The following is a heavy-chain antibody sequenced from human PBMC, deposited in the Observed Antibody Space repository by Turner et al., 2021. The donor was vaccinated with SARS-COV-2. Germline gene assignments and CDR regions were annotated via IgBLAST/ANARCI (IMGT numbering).Heavy chain of an antibody. CDR1: GGSMSSSSYY. J-gene: IGHJ6*02. V-gene: IGHV4-39*01. CDR3: ARFPYYYDSSAYPAYGMDV. D-gene: IGHD3-22*01. Sequence: QLQLQESGPGLVKPSETLSLTCTVSGGSMSSSSYYWGWIRQPPGKGLEWIGSIDYSGSTYYNPSLKSRVTISVDTSKNQFSLKLSSVTAADTAVYYCARFPYYYDSSAYPAYGMDVWGQGTTVTVSS. CDR2: IDYSGST.